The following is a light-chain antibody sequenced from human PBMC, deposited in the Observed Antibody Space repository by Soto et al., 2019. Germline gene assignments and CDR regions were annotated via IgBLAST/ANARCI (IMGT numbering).Light chain of an antibody. J-gene: IGLJ3*02. CDR1: SSDVGGYNR. Sequence: QSALTQPPSASGSPGQPGSISYTGTSSDVGGYNRVSWYQHHPGKAPKLIIYEVFKRPSGVPDRFSGSKSGNTASLTVSGLQAEDEADYYCNSYAGNSWVFGGGTKLTVL. CDR2: EVF. V-gene: IGLV2-8*01. CDR3: NSYAGNSWV.